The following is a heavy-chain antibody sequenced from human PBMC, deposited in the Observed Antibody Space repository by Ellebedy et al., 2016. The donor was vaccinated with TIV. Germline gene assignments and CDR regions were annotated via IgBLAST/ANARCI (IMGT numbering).Heavy chain of an antibody. CDR3: ARLEGERYDGYGMDV. Sequence: GESLKISXAASGFTFSAYGMHWVRQAPGKGLEWVSATSGGGGTTYYADSVKGRFTISRDNSKNSLYLQMNSLRADDTAVYDCARLEGERYDGYGMDVWGQGTTVTVSS. CDR1: GFTFSAYG. V-gene: IGHV3-23*01. CDR2: TSGGGGTT. D-gene: IGHD1-1*01. J-gene: IGHJ6*02.